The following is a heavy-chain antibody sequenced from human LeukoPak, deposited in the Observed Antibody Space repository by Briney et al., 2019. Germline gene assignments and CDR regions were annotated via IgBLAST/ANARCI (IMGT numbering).Heavy chain of an antibody. CDR2: VYYSGNT. CDR3: ARVGTFAFDI. Sequence: PSETLSLTCTVSGGSISTYYWIWIRQPPGKRLEWIGYVYYSGNTNYNPSLQSRVTISVDTSKNQFSLNLNSVTAADTALYYCARVGTFAFDIWGQGTMVTVSS. CDR1: GGSISTYY. D-gene: IGHD1-14*01. J-gene: IGHJ3*02. V-gene: IGHV4-59*01.